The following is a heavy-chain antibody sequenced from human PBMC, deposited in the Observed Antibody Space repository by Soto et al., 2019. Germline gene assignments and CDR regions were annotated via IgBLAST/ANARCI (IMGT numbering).Heavy chain of an antibody. CDR1: GGSFSGYY. V-gene: IGHV4-34*01. J-gene: IGHJ3*02. Sequence: SETLSLTCAVYGGSFSGYYWSWIRQPPGKGLEWIGEINHSGSTNYNPSLKSRVTISVDTPKNQFSLKLSSVTAADTAVYYCARPRRIEMATIGAFDIWGQGTMVTVSS. CDR2: INHSGST. D-gene: IGHD5-12*01. CDR3: ARPRRIEMATIGAFDI.